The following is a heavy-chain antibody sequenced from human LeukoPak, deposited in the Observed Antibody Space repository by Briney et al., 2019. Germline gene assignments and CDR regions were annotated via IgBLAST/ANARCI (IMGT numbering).Heavy chain of an antibody. V-gene: IGHV4-39*01. J-gene: IGHJ5*02. CDR2: IYYSGNT. Sequence: SETLSLTCTVSGVSISSSNSYWGWIRQPPGKGLEWIGSIYYSGNTYYNPSLKSRVTISVDTSKNQFSLKLSSVTAADTAVYYCARMIGQYYYDSSGYPQAGWFDPWGQGTLVTVSS. CDR1: GVSISSSNSY. CDR3: ARMIGQYYYDSSGYPQAGWFDP. D-gene: IGHD3-22*01.